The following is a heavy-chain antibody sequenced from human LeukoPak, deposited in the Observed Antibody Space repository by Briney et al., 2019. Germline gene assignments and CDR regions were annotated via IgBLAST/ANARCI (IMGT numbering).Heavy chain of an antibody. V-gene: IGHV1-18*01. CDR1: GYTFTSYG. D-gene: IGHD1-26*01. CDR2: ISAYNGNT. J-gene: IGHJ4*02. Sequence: ASVKVSCKASGYTFTSYGISWVRQAPGQGLEWMGWISAYNGNTNYAQKLQGRATMTTDTSTSTAYMELRSLRSDDTAVYYCAREPGSGSYYGGYFDYWGQGTLVTVSS. CDR3: AREPGSGSYYGGYFDY.